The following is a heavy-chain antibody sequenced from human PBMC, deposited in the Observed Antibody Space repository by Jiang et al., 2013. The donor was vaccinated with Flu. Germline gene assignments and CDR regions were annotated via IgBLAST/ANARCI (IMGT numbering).Heavy chain of an antibody. CDR2: MNPNSGNT. J-gene: IGHJ6*02. CDR1: GYTFTSYD. V-gene: IGHV1-8*01. CDR3: ARALRMVRGKGYYGMDV. Sequence: GAEVKKPGASVKVSCKASGYTFTSYDINWVRQATGQGLEWMGWMNPNSGNTGYAQKFQGRVTMTRNTSISTAYMELSSLRSEDTAVYYCARALRMVRGKGYYGMDVWGQGTTVTVSS. D-gene: IGHD3-10*01.